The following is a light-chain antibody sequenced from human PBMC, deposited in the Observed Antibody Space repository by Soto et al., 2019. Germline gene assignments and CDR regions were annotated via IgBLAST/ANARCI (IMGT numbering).Light chain of an antibody. V-gene: IGKV1-39*01. CDR2: AAS. J-gene: IGKJ4*01. CDR1: QTISSY. CDR3: KPSLSTPLT. Sequence: QPPSALSASVGDRVTITCRPSQTISSYLNWYQQKPGKAPKLLIFAASSLQSGVPSRFSGSGSGTDFTFTIGSLQPEDFATYFCKPSLSTPLTLGGGTQVDSK.